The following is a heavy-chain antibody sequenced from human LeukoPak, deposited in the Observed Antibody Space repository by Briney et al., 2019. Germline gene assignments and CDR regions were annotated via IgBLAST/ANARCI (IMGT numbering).Heavy chain of an antibody. V-gene: IGHV1-2*02. CDR3: TREDY. J-gene: IGHJ4*02. CDR1: GYTFTGHY. CDR2: INPNSGDT. Sequence: ASVKVSRKASGYTFTGHYLFWVRQAPGQGLEWMGWINPNSGDTNYAQKFQGRVTVTRDTSISTAYMELTRLRSDDTAVYYCTREDYWGQGTPVTVSS.